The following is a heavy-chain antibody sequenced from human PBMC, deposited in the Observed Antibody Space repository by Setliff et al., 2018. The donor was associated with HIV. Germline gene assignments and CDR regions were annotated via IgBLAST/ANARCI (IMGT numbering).Heavy chain of an antibody. D-gene: IGHD3-10*01. CDR2: INVYNGDT. J-gene: IGHJ4*02. Sequence: ASVKVSCKASGYPFSNFGINWVRQAPGQGLEWMAWINVYNGDTNFAQKFQGRVTMTKDTSTGTAYMELRSLRSDDTAVYYCATDRTQTGITLVRGIITDPARYPLDYWGQGTLVTVSS. CDR3: ATDRTQTGITLVRGIITDPARYPLDY. V-gene: IGHV1-18*01. CDR1: GYPFSNFG.